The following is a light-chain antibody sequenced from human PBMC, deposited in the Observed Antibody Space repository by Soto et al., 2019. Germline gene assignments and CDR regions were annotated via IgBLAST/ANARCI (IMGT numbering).Light chain of an antibody. Sequence: VMTQSPTTLSVSPGERATLSCRASHGVGNNLAWYQQIPGQAPRLLIYGASTRATGVPARFSGSGSATQFTLTISSLQSEDFAVYYCQQRSNWPRTFGGGTKVDIK. V-gene: IGKV3-15*01. CDR2: GAS. CDR3: QQRSNWPRT. J-gene: IGKJ4*01. CDR1: HGVGNN.